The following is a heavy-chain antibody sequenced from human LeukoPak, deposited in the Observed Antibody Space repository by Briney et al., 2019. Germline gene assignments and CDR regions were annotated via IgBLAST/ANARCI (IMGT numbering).Heavy chain of an antibody. Sequence: SETLSLTCTVSGGSISSYYWNWIRQPPGKGLEWIGYINYIRTTDYNPSLKSRVTISLDTSKNRFSLKLSSVTAADAAMYYCARSYSSSYHYYYYGMDVWGQGTTVTVSS. J-gene: IGHJ6*02. CDR1: GGSISSYY. V-gene: IGHV4-59*08. CDR2: INYIRTT. CDR3: ARSYSSSYHYYYYGMDV. D-gene: IGHD6-13*01.